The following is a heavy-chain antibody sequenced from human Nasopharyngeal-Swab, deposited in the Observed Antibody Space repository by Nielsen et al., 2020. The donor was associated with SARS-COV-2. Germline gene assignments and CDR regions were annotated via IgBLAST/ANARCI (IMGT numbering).Heavy chain of an antibody. CDR1: GFTFRFYT. D-gene: IGHD3-3*01. J-gene: IGHJ4*02. CDR2: VSTGGDYI. CDR3: ARDRSGFGFDF. V-gene: IGHV3-21*01. Sequence: GESLKISCAASGFTFRFYTMNWVRQAPGKGPEWVSSVSTGGDYIHYADLVQGRFAISRDNAKDSLYLQMNSLRAEDTAIYYCARDRSGFGFDFWGQGALVTVSP.